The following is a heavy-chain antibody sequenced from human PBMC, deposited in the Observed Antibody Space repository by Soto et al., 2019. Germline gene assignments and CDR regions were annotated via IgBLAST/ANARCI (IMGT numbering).Heavy chain of an antibody. CDR2: IHHSGSF. V-gene: IGHV4-4*02. CDR1: GDSVSGTNW. Sequence: QVQLQESGPGLVKPSGTLSLTCAVSGDSVSGTNWWSWVRQPPGKGLEWVGEIHHSGSFNYTPSLKTRVTISVDKSKNQFSLKLTSVTAADTAVYYCVRAPHYWGQGTLVTVSS. CDR3: VRAPHY. J-gene: IGHJ4*02.